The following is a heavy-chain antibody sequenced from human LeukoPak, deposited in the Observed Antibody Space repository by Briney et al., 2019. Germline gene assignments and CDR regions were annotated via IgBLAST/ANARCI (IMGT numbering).Heavy chain of an antibody. D-gene: IGHD3-10*01. Sequence: SGTLSLTCAVYGGSFSGYYWSWIRQPPGKGLEWIGEINHSGSTNYNPSLKSRVTISVDTSKNQFSLKLSSVTAADTAVYYCARGRTDGGSGNFDYWGQGTLVTVSS. CDR3: ARGRTDGGSGNFDY. CDR2: INHSGST. V-gene: IGHV4-34*01. J-gene: IGHJ4*02. CDR1: GGSFSGYY.